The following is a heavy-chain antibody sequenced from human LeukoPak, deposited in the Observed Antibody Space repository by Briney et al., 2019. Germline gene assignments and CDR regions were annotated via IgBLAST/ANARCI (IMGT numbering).Heavy chain of an antibody. V-gene: IGHV4-59*08. D-gene: IGHD1-1*01. CDR3: ARHSGTGFDP. J-gene: IGHJ5*02. CDR2: IYYSGST. Sequence: PPETLSLTCAVYAGSFSGYYWSWIRQPPGKELECIGYIYYSGSTNYNPSLKSRVTISVDTSRNQLSLRLSSVTAADTAVYYCARHSGTGFDPWGQGTLVTVSS. CDR1: AGSFSGYY.